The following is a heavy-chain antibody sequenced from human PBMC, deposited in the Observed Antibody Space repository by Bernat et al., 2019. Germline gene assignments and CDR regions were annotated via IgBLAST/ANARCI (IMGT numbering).Heavy chain of an antibody. CDR3: ARGSIAAAGTGGFDI. CDR2: ISSSSSYI. Sequence: EVQLVESGGGLVKPGGSLRLSCAASGFTFSSYSMNWVRQAPGKGLEWVSSISSSSSYIYYADSVKGRFNISRDNAKNSLYLQMNSLRAEDTAVYYCARGSIAAAGTGGFDIWGQGTMGTVSS. CDR1: GFTFSSYS. V-gene: IGHV3-21*01. D-gene: IGHD6-13*01. J-gene: IGHJ3*02.